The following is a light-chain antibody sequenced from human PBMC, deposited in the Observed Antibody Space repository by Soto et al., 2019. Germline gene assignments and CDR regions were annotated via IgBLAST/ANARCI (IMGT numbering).Light chain of an antibody. CDR3: MQGTQWPLT. V-gene: IGKV2-30*01. CDR2: KVS. CDR1: YSDGHTS. Sequence: DVVMTQSPLSLPVTLGQPASISCYSDGHTSLNWFQRRPGQSPRRLIYKVSNRDSGVPDRISGSGSGTDFTLKISRVEAEDVGLYYSMQGTQWPLTFGGGTKVEIK. J-gene: IGKJ4*01.